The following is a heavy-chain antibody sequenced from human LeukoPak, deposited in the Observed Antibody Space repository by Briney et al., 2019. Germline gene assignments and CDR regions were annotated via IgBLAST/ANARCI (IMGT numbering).Heavy chain of an antibody. CDR3: ARDGEGDYADY. CDR2: MMPDGSEI. V-gene: IGHV3-7*03. Sequence: PGGSVRLSCAASGFAFSKYAMNWVRQAPGKGLEWVANMMPDGSEIYYVDSVKGRFTISRDNAKSLVYLQMNSLRVEDTAIYYCARDGEGDYADYWGQGTQVTVSS. D-gene: IGHD7-27*01. J-gene: IGHJ4*02. CDR1: GFAFSKYA.